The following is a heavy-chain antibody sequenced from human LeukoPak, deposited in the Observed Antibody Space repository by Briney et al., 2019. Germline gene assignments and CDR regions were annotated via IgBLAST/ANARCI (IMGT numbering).Heavy chain of an antibody. Sequence: SETLSLTCTVSGGSISSYYWSWIRQPPGKGLEWIGYIYNSGSTNYNPSLKSRVTISVDTSKDQFSLKLSSVTAADTAVYYCAKDGSGSYFNWFDPWGQGTQVTVSS. CDR2: IYNSGST. V-gene: IGHV4-59*01. D-gene: IGHD1-26*01. J-gene: IGHJ5*02. CDR1: GGSISSYY. CDR3: AKDGSGSYFNWFDP.